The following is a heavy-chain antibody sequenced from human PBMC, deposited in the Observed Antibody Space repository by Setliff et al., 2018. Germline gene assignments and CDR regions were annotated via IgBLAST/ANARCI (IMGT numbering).Heavy chain of an antibody. Sequence: KPSETLSLTCTVTGGSFDSGTHYWSWIRQPAGKVPEWIGLIQGTGNTNYNPSLQSRATISIDTSKNQISLKITSVTAADTALYSCAGTPARGTPWLSPFDYWGQGIQVTVSS. D-gene: IGHD3-9*01. CDR1: GGSFDSGTHY. CDR3: AGTPARGTPWLSPFDY. CDR2: IQGTGNT. J-gene: IGHJ4*02. V-gene: IGHV4-61*10.